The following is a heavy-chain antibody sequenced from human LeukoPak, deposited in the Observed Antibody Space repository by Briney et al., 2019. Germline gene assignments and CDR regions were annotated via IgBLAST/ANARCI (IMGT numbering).Heavy chain of an antibody. V-gene: IGHV1-24*01. Sequence: ASVKVSCKVSGYALTELSMQWVREAPGKGLEWMEGFDPEDGETIYAQKFQGRVTMTEDTSTDTAYMELSSLRSEDTAVYYCTTGRRDFWSGFPFRTITVWFDPWGQGTLVTVSS. CDR1: GYALTELS. CDR3: TTGRRDFWSGFPFRTITVWFDP. D-gene: IGHD3-3*01. J-gene: IGHJ5*02. CDR2: FDPEDGET.